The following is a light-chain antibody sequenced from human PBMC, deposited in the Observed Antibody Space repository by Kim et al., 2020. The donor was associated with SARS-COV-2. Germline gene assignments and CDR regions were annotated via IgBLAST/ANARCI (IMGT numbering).Light chain of an antibody. J-gene: IGKJ2*01. CDR1: QSVSYW. CDR3: QQYNTYSYT. Sequence: SASVGDRATITCRASQSVSYWLAWYQQKPGKAPKLLIYEVSTLESGVPSRFSGSGSGTEFTLTISSLQPDDFATYYCQQYNTYSYTFGQGTKLEIK. CDR2: EVS. V-gene: IGKV1-5*01.